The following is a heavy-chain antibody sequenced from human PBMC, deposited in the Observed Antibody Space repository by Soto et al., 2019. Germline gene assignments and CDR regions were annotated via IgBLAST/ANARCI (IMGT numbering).Heavy chain of an antibody. V-gene: IGHV3-21*01. CDR1: GFTFSSYS. D-gene: IGHD6-19*01. Sequence: GGSLRLSCAASGFTFSSYSMNWVRQAPGKGLEWVSSISSSSSYIYYADSVKGRFTISRDNAKNSLYLQMNSLRAEDTAVYYWARDRGEGSGWYWVSYYGMDVWGQGPRVP. CDR2: ISSSSSYI. CDR3: ARDRGEGSGWYWVSYYGMDV. J-gene: IGHJ6*02.